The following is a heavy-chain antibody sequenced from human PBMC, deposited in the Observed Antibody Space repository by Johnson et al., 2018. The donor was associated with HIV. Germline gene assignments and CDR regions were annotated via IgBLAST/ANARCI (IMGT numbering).Heavy chain of an antibody. CDR3: ARGLIAVAGFDAFDI. CDR2: INWNGGSI. J-gene: IGHJ3*02. D-gene: IGHD6-19*01. V-gene: IGHV3-20*04. CDR1: GFIFDDHG. Sequence: VQLVESGGGVVRPGGSLRLSCAASGFIFDDHGMTWVRQAPGHGLEWVSGINWNGGSIGYADAVKGRFTISRDNSKNTLYLQMNSLRAEDTAVYYCARGLIAVAGFDAFDIWGQGTMVTVSS.